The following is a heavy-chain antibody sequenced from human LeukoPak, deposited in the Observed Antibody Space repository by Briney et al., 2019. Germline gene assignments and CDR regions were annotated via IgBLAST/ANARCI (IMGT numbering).Heavy chain of an antibody. D-gene: IGHD2-2*02. V-gene: IGHV1-3*01. Sequence: ASVKVSCKASGGTFSSYAISWVRQAPGQGLEWMGWINAGNGNTKYSQKFQGRVTITRDTSASTAYMELSSLRSEDTAVYYCAREALYCSSTSCYTFYYYYGMDVWGQGTTVTVSS. CDR2: INAGNGNT. J-gene: IGHJ6*02. CDR1: GGTFSSYA. CDR3: AREALYCSSTSCYTFYYYYGMDV.